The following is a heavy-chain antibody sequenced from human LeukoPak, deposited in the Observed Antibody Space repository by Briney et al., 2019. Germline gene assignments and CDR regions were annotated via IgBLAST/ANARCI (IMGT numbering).Heavy chain of an antibody. Sequence: GALRLSCAASGFTFTSYSMNWVRQAPGKGLEWVSTISGGGGSTYYADSVKGRFTISRDNSKNTLYLQMNSPRAEDTAVYYCAKSLLSIAVAGTRSGMDVWGQGTTVTVSS. J-gene: IGHJ6*02. D-gene: IGHD6-19*01. V-gene: IGHV3-23*01. CDR3: AKSLLSIAVAGTRSGMDV. CDR2: ISGGGGST. CDR1: GFTFTSYS.